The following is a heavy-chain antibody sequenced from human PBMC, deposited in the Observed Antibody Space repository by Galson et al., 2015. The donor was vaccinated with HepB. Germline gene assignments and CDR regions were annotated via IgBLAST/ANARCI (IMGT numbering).Heavy chain of an antibody. V-gene: IGHV3-30-3*01. Sequence: SLRLSCAASGFTFSSYAMHWVRQAPGKGLEWVAVISYDGSNKYFADSVKGRFTISRDNSKNTLYLQMNSLRAEDTAVYYCARDRGASGAFDIWGQGTMVTVSS. CDR2: ISYDGSNK. D-gene: IGHD3-10*01. J-gene: IGHJ3*02. CDR3: ARDRGASGAFDI. CDR1: GFTFSSYA.